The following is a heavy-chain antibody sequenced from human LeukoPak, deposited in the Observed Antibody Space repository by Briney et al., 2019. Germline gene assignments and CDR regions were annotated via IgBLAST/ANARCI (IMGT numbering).Heavy chain of an antibody. CDR2: INPNSGGT. Sequence: ASVKVSCKASGYTFTSYDINWVRQAPGQGLEWMGWINPNSGGTNYAQKFQGRVTMTRDTSISTAYMELSRLRSDDTAVYYCARVFLSGYDGEFDYWGQGTLVTVSS. J-gene: IGHJ4*02. D-gene: IGHD5-12*01. CDR1: GYTFTSYD. V-gene: IGHV1-2*02. CDR3: ARVFLSGYDGEFDY.